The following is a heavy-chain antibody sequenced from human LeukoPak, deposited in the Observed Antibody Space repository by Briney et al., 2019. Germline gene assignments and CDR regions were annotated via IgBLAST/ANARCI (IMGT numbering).Heavy chain of an antibody. J-gene: IGHJ4*02. CDR1: VYTLTELS. V-gene: IGHV1-24*01. D-gene: IGHD6-13*01. Sequence: ASVKVSCKFSVYTLTELSMHWVRHAPGKGLEWMGGFDTEDGETIYAHKFHGRVTMTEDTSTDTAYMELSSLRAEYTAVYYCATALFPQIAAAGGGDYWGQGTLVTVSS. CDR2: FDTEDGET. CDR3: ATALFPQIAAAGGGDY.